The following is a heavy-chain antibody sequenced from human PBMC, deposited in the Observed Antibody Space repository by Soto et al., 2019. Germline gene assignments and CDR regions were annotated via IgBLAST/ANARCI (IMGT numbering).Heavy chain of an antibody. CDR3: ARGGYYDILTGYYRDNWFDP. Sequence: QVQLVQSGAEVKKPGSSVKVSCKASGGTFSSYAISWVRQAPGQGLEWMGGIIPIFGTANYAQKFQGRVTITADESTSTAYMDLSNLRSEDTAVYYCARGGYYDILTGYYRDNWFDPWGQGTLVTVSS. J-gene: IGHJ5*02. CDR1: GGTFSSYA. CDR2: IIPIFGTA. D-gene: IGHD3-9*01. V-gene: IGHV1-69*01.